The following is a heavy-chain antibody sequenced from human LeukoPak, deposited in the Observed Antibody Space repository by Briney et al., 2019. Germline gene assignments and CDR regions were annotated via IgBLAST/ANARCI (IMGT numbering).Heavy chain of an antibody. Sequence: GGSLRLSCAASGFTFCSYSMNWVRQAPGKGPEWVSYISSSSSTIYYADSVKGRFSISRDNAKNSLYLQMNSLRAEDTAVYYCARADGSGSYDYWGQGTLVTVSS. CDR1: GFTFCSYS. CDR3: ARADGSGSYDY. CDR2: ISSSSSTI. D-gene: IGHD3-10*01. J-gene: IGHJ4*02. V-gene: IGHV3-48*01.